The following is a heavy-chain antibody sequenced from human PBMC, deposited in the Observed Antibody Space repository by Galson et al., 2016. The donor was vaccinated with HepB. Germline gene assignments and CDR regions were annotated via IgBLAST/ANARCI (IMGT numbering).Heavy chain of an antibody. CDR1: GGSISNNYW. Sequence: SETLSLTCDVSGGSISNNYWWTWVRQFPGQGLEWIGEIYQTGTAHYNPSFTSRATISIDKSKNEISLRLASVTAADTAVYYCTRGTLGSVATMAFDYWGQGTLVIVSS. J-gene: IGHJ4*02. V-gene: IGHV4-4*02. CDR2: IYQTGTA. D-gene: IGHD4/OR15-4a*01. CDR3: TRGTLGSVATMAFDY.